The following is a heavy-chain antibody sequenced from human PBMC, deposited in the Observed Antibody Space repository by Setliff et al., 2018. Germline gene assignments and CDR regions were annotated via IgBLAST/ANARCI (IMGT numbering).Heavy chain of an antibody. V-gene: IGHV1-46*01. D-gene: IGHD5-18*01. CDR3: ARVGRYVDTAMVFDY. CDR2: INPSGGST. CDR1: GYTFTSYY. Sequence: ASVKVSCKASGYTFTSYYMHWVRQAPGQGLEWMGIINPSGGSTSYAQKFQVRVTMTRDTSTSTVYMELSSLRSEDTAVYYCARVGRYVDTAMVFDYWGQGTLVTVSS. J-gene: IGHJ4*02.